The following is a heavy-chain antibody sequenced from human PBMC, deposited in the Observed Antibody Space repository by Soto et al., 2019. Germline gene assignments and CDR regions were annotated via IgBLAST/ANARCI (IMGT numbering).Heavy chain of an antibody. J-gene: IGHJ5*02. CDR1: GFTFSSYA. V-gene: IGHV3-23*01. CDR3: AKYRGYCTNGVCYTGWFDP. Sequence: GGSLRLSCAASGFTFSSYAMSWVRQAPGKGLEWVSAISGSGGSTYYADSVKGRFTISRDNAKNTLYLQMNSLRAEDTAVYYCAKYRGYCTNGVCYTGWFDPWGQGTLVTVSS. CDR2: ISGSGGST. D-gene: IGHD2-8*01.